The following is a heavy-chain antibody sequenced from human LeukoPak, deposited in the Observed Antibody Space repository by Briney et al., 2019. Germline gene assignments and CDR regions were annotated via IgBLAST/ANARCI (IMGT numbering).Heavy chain of an antibody. Sequence: GGSLRLSCAASGFTCSSYAMSWVRQAPGKGLEWVSAISGSGGSTYYADSVKGRFTISRDNSKNTLYLQMNSLRAEDTAVYYCAKDPTVAATPYYFDYWGQGTLVTVSS. J-gene: IGHJ4*02. CDR1: GFTCSSYA. CDR2: ISGSGGST. D-gene: IGHD6-19*01. CDR3: AKDPTVAATPYYFDY. V-gene: IGHV3-23*01.